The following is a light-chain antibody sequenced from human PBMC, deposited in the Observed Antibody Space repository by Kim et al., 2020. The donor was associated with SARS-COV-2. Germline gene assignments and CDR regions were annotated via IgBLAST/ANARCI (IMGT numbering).Light chain of an antibody. CDR3: QQTYMSPFT. CDR2: AAS. CDR1: QNINSH. Sequence: DIQMTQSPSSLSASVGDRVTITCRTSQNINSHLNWYHQKPGRAPKLLIYAASTLQGRVPSRFSGSGSETDFTLTISSLQPEDFATYFCQQTYMSPFTFGPGTKVDIK. V-gene: IGKV1-39*01. J-gene: IGKJ3*01.